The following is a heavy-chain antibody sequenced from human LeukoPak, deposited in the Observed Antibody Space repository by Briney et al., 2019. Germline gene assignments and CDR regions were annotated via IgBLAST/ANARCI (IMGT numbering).Heavy chain of an antibody. Sequence: GGSLRLSCAASGFTFSDYYMSWIRQAPGKGLEWVSYISSSGSTIYYADSVKGRFTISRDNAKNSLYLQMNSLGAEDTAVYYCARGWFFGVDDWFDPWGQGTLVTVSS. J-gene: IGHJ5*02. D-gene: IGHD3-3*01. CDR1: GFTFSDYY. V-gene: IGHV3-11*04. CDR3: ARGWFFGVDDWFDP. CDR2: ISSSGSTI.